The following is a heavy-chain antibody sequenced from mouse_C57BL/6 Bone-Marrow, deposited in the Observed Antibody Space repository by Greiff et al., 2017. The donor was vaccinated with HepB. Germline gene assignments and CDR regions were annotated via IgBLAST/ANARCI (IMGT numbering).Heavy chain of an antibody. D-gene: IGHD3-2*02. CDR3: ARRGAQALIDY. V-gene: IGHV1-55*01. Sequence: QVQLQQPGAELVKPGASVKMSCKASGYTFTSYWITWVKQRPGQGLEWIGDIYPGSGSTNYNEKFKSKATLTVDTSSSTSYMQLSSLTSEDSAVYYCARRGAQALIDYWGQGTTPTVSS. CDR2: IYPGSGST. J-gene: IGHJ2*01. CDR1: GYTFTSYW.